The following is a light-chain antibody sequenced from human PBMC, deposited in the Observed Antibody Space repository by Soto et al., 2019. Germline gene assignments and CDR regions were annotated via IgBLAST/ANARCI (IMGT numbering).Light chain of an antibody. CDR1: QSVLYSSNNKNY. CDR3: QQSYSTPWT. V-gene: IGKV4-1*01. J-gene: IGKJ1*01. Sequence: DLVMTQSPDSLAVSLGERATINCKSSQSVLYSSNNKNYLTWYQQKPGQPPKLLIYWASTRESGVTDRFSGSGSWTDFTLTISSLQAEDLAVYYCQQSYSTPWTFGQGTKVEIK. CDR2: WAS.